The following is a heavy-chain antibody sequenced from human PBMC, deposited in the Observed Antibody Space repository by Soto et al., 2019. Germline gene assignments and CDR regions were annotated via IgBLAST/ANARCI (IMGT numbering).Heavy chain of an antibody. Sequence: QVQLQQWGAGLLKPSETLSLTCAAYGGSFSGYYWSWIRQPPGKGLEWIGEINHSGSTNYNPSLKSRVTISVDTSKNQFSLKLSSVTAADTAVYYCAREVGIAAAGTHYYYYGMDVWGQGTTVTVSS. CDR1: GGSFSGYY. CDR2: INHSGST. J-gene: IGHJ6*02. D-gene: IGHD6-13*01. V-gene: IGHV4-34*01. CDR3: AREVGIAAAGTHYYYYGMDV.